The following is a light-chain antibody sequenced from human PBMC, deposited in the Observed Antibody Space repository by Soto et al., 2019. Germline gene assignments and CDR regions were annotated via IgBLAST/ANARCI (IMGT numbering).Light chain of an antibody. Sequence: EIVLTQSPATLSLSPGERATLSCRASQSISNYLAWYQQKPGQAPRLLIYDASTRATGIPARFSGSGSGTDITLTISCLEPEDFAVYYCQQRSNWPLTFGGGTRVEIK. CDR2: DAS. V-gene: IGKV3-11*01. CDR1: QSISNY. J-gene: IGKJ4*01. CDR3: QQRSNWPLT.